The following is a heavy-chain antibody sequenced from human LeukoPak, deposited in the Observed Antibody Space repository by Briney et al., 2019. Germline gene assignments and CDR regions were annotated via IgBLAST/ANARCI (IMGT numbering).Heavy chain of an antibody. D-gene: IGHD3-22*01. CDR1: GGPISNYY. J-gene: IGHJ4*02. CDR3: ARVSLDSSGYYLYYFDY. V-gene: IGHV4-59*01. CDR2: IFYTGTT. Sequence: SETLSLTCTVSGGPISNYYWSWIRQPPGKGLEWIGYIFYTGTTNYNFSLNSRLTISVDTSKNQFSLRLTSVTAADTAVYYCARVSLDSSGYYLYYFDYWGQGTLVTVSS.